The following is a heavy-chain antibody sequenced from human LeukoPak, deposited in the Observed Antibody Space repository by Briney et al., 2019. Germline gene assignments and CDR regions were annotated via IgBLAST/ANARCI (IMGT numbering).Heavy chain of an antibody. Sequence: GGSLRLSCAASGFTFSDYWMSWVRQAPGKGLEWVSAISGSGGSTYYADSVKGRFTISRDNSKNTLYLQMNSLRAEDTAVYYCAKDGPFPSYYYYGMDVWGQGTTVTVSS. CDR2: ISGSGGST. V-gene: IGHV3-23*01. CDR1: GFTFSDYW. CDR3: AKDGPFPSYYYYGMDV. J-gene: IGHJ6*02. D-gene: IGHD2-21*01.